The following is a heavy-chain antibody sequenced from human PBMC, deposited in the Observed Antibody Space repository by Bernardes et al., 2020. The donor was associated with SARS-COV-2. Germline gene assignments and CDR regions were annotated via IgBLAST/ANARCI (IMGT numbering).Heavy chain of an antibody. Sequence: LSLTCTVSGGSISSYHWSWIRQPPGKGLEWIGYISYSGSTNYNPSLKSRLTISVDTSKNRFSLRLNSVTAADTAMYYCAREKIYYDSSEVYNWLDPWGQGTLVTVSS. V-gene: IGHV4-59*01. CDR3: AREKIYYDSSEVYNWLDP. J-gene: IGHJ5*02. D-gene: IGHD3-22*01. CDR1: GGSISSYH. CDR2: ISYSGST.